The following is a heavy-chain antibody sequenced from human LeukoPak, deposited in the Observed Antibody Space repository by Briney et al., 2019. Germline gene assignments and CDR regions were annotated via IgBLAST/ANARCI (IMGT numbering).Heavy chain of an antibody. V-gene: IGHV3-74*01. CDR3: ARDWLHAIDY. Sequence: GGSLTLSCAASGFTFSNTWMHWVRQVPGNGLGWVSRIRTDGSDARYAESVKGRFTISRDNSTNTLYLQMNRLRDEDTAVYYCARDWLHAIDYWGQGTLVTVSS. CDR2: IRTDGSDA. CDR1: GFTFSNTW. D-gene: IGHD2-2*01. J-gene: IGHJ4*02.